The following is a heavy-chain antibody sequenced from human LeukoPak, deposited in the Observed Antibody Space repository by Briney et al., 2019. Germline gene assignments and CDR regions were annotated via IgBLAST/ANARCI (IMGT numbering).Heavy chain of an antibody. CDR3: ASQAAYYDSTGSGY. CDR2: ISSSSYI. Sequence: GGSLRLSCAASGFTFSSYSMNWVRQAPGKGLEWVSSISSSSYIYYADSVKGRFTISRDNAKNSLYLQMNSLRAEDTAVYYCASQAAYYDSTGSGYWGQGTLVTVSS. CDR1: GFTFSSYS. J-gene: IGHJ4*02. D-gene: IGHD3-22*01. V-gene: IGHV3-21*01.